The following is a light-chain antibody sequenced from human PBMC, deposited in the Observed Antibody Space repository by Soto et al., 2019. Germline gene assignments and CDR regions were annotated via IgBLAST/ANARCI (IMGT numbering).Light chain of an antibody. J-gene: IGKJ1*01. Sequence: VLTQSPVTLSLSPGERATLSCRASQSFRGLLAWYQQKPGQAPRLLIHGANSRASGIPDRFSGSGSGTDFTLTISRLEPEDFAVYFCQQYKIWPTVGQGTKVDI. CDR2: GAN. CDR1: QSFRGL. V-gene: IGKV3-11*01. CDR3: QQYKIWPT.